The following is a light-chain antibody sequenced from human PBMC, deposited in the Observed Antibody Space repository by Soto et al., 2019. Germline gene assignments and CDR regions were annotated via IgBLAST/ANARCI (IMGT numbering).Light chain of an antibody. CDR2: SDD. CDR1: NSNIGRYS. CDR3: AAWDDNLNGPL. V-gene: IGLV1-44*01. Sequence: QSVLTQPPSLSGTPGRRVTISCSGSNSNIGRYSVNWYQHFPGTAPKILIYSDDERPSGVPDRFSGSKSGTSASLAISGLQSEDEAEYYCAAWDDNLNGPLFGGGTKVTGL. J-gene: IGLJ3*02.